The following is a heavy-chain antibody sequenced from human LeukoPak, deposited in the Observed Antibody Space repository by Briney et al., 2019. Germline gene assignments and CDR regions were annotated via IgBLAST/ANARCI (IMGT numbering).Heavy chain of an antibody. CDR3: ARVPPTNLYYFDY. CDR2: ISSSSSYT. J-gene: IGHJ4*02. V-gene: IGHV3-11*06. Sequence: GSLRLSCAASGFTFSDYYMSWIRQAPGKGLEWVSYISSSSSYTNYADSVKGRFTISRDNAKNSLYLQMNSLRAEDTAVYYCARVPPTNLYYFDYWGRGTLVTVSS. CDR1: GFTFSDYY.